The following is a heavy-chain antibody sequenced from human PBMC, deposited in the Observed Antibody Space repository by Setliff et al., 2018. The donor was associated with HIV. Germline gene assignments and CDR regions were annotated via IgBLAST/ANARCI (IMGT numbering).Heavy chain of an antibody. Sequence: GASVKVSCKASGYTFTNYGISWVRQAPGQGPEWLGWISAYNGDTKYAQKFQGRVTMTTDTSTTTAHMELRSLRSDDTAVYYCAILKGVLVVMLDAFDIWGQGTMVTVSS. CDR1: GYTFTNYG. V-gene: IGHV1-18*01. D-gene: IGHD2-15*01. CDR3: AILKGVLVVMLDAFDI. CDR2: ISAYNGDT. J-gene: IGHJ3*02.